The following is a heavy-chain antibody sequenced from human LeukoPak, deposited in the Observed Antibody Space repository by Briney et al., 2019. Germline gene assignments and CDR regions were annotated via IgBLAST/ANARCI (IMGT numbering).Heavy chain of an antibody. V-gene: IGHV1-8*01. CDR3: TRGLRREQQLLRAFDD. J-gene: IGHJ4*02. D-gene: IGHD6-13*01. Sequence: GASVKVSCKASGYTFSSYDINWLRQATGQGLEWMGWMNPNSGNTGYAQKFQGRVSMTSNTSISTAYMELSSLRSEDTAVYYCTRGLRREQQLLRAFDDWGQGTLVTVSS. CDR2: MNPNSGNT. CDR1: GYTFSSYD.